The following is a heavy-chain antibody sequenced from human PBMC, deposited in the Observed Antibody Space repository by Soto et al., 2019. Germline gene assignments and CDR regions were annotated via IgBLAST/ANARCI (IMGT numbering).Heavy chain of an antibody. CDR1: GYTFTSYG. D-gene: IGHD3-3*01. CDR3: ARVGLVTIFGVVITGIDF. V-gene: IGHV1-18*04. J-gene: IGHJ4*02. Sequence: ASVKVSCKASGYTFTSYGMSWVRQAPGQGXEWMGWISAYNGNTNYAQELQGRVTMTTDTSTSTAYMELRSLRSDDTAVYYCARVGLVTIFGVVITGIDFCGQGTLVTVSS. CDR2: ISAYNGNT.